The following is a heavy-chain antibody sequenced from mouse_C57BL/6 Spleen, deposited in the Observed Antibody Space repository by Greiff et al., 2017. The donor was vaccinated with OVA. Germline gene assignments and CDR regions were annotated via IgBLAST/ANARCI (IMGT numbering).Heavy chain of an antibody. Sequence: EVQLQQSGPELVKPGASVKMSCKASGYTFTDYNMHWVQQSHGKSLEWIGYINPNNGGTSYNQKFKGKATLTVNKSSSTAYMELRSLTSEDSAVYYCAIYDGYYVLFAYWGQGTLVTVSA. CDR3: AIYDGYYVLFAY. CDR1: GYTFTDYN. D-gene: IGHD2-3*01. CDR2: INPNNGGT. V-gene: IGHV1-22*01. J-gene: IGHJ3*01.